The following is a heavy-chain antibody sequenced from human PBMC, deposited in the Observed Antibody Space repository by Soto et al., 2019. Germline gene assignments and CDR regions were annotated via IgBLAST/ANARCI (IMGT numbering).Heavy chain of an antibody. J-gene: IGHJ4*02. CDR2: IYHSGST. CDR3: ARALKKRRGYSYGSANYFDY. V-gene: IGHV4-4*02. D-gene: IGHD5-18*01. Sequence: PSETLSLTCAVSGGSISSSNWWSWVRQPPGKGLEWIGEIYHSGSTNYNPSLKSRVAISVDKSKNQFSLKLSSVTAADTAVYYCARALKKRRGYSYGSANYFDYWGQGTLVTVSS. CDR1: GGSISSSNW.